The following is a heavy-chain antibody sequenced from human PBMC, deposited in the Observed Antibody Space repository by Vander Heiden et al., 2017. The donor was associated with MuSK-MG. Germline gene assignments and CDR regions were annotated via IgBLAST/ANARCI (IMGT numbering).Heavy chain of an antibody. CDR3: ATFGSRFLEWFFDY. D-gene: IGHD3-3*01. J-gene: IGHJ4*02. V-gene: IGHV3-23*01. CDR2: IVGRGDAT. CDR1: GFTFSSYA. Sequence: EVQLLESGGGSVQPGGSLRLSCAASGFTFSSYAMSWVRQAPGKGPEWVSVIVGRGDATYYGDSVKGRFTISRDNSKNTLYLQMNSLRAEDTAVYYCATFGSRFLEWFFDYWGQGTLVTVSS.